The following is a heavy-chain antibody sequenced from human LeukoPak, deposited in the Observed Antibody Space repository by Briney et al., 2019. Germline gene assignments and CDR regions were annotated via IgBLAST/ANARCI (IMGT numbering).Heavy chain of an antibody. Sequence: GGSLRLSCAASGFTFSSYAMSWVRQAPGKGLEWVSAISGSGGSTYYADSVKGRFTISRDNSKNTLYLQMNSLRAEDTAVYYCAKPIRRFMVNYYMDVWGKGTTVTVSS. J-gene: IGHJ6*03. V-gene: IGHV3-23*01. CDR3: AKPIRRFMVNYYMDV. D-gene: IGHD5-18*01. CDR2: ISGSGGST. CDR1: GFTFSSYA.